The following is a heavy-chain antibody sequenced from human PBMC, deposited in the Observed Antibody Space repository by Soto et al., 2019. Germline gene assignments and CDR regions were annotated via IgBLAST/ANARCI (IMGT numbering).Heavy chain of an antibody. D-gene: IGHD6-6*01. CDR2: FDPEDGET. J-gene: IGHJ6*03. CDR3: ATDGEYSSRRTQYYMDV. Sequence: ASVKVSCKVSGYTLTELSMHWVRQAPGKGLEWMGGFDPEDGETIYAQKFQGRVTMTEDTSTDTAYMELSSLRSEDTAVYYCATDGEYSSRRTQYYMDVWGKGTTVTVS. CDR1: GYTLTELS. V-gene: IGHV1-24*01.